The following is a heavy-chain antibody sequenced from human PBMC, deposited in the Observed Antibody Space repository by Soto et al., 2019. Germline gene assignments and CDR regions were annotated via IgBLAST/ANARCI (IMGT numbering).Heavy chain of an antibody. J-gene: IGHJ4*02. CDR3: ARHSSSWYSDY. V-gene: IGHV4-34*01. Sequence: SETLSLTCAVYGGSFSGYYCSWIRQPPGKGLEWIGEINHSGSTNYNPSLKSRVTISVDTSKNQFSLKLSSVTAADTAVYYCARHSSSWYSDYWGQGTLVTVSS. D-gene: IGHD6-13*01. CDR2: INHSGST. CDR1: GGSFSGYY.